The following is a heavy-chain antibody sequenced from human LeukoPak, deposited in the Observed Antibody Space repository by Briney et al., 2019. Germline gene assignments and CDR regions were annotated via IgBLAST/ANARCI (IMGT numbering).Heavy chain of an antibody. CDR2: IYYSGST. J-gene: IGHJ5*02. Sequence: PSETLSLTCTVSGGSISSYYWSWIRQPPGKGLEWIGYIYYSGSTNYNPSRKSRVTISVDTSKNQFSLKLSSVTAADTAVYYCARDVWAFRATGGWFDPWGQGTLVTVSS. V-gene: IGHV4-59*01. CDR3: ARDVWAFRATGGWFDP. CDR1: GGSISSYY. D-gene: IGHD3-16*01.